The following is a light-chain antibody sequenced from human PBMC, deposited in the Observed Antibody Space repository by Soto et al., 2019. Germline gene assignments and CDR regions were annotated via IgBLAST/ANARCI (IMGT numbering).Light chain of an antibody. CDR1: SRDVGGYKY. CDR2: EGS. V-gene: IGLV2-8*01. CDR3: SAYAGSYNLV. J-gene: IGLJ3*02. Sequence: QSVLTQPPSASGSPGQEVTISCTGPSRDVGGYKYVSWYQQHPGKAPTLLIYEGSKRPSGVPDRFSGSKSGNTASLTVAGLQAADEADDYCSAYAGSYNLVFGGGTKPTVL.